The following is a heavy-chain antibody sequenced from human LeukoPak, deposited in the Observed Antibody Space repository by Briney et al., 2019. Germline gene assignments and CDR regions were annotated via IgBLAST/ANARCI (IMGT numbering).Heavy chain of an antibody. CDR2: IKTDGSTT. D-gene: IGHD3-3*01. CDR3: ATNRITIFGVVTDY. V-gene: IGHV3-74*01. Sequence: GGSLRLSCAASGFTFSRYWMHWVRQAPGKGLVWVSNIKTDGSTTNYADSVKGRFTISRDNAKNTLYLQMNSLRAEDTAVYYCATNRITIFGVVTDYWGQGTLVTVSS. CDR1: GFTFSRYW. J-gene: IGHJ4*02.